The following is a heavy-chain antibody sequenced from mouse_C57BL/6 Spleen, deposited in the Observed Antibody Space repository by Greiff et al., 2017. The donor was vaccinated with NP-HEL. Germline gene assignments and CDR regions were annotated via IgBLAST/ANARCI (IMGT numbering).Heavy chain of an antibody. CDR1: GYSITSGYY. CDR2: ISYDGSN. CDR3: ARGGGSGSAWFAY. J-gene: IGHJ3*01. D-gene: IGHD3-2*02. Sequence: EVQLQESGPGLVKPSQSLSLTCSVTGYSITSGYYWNWIRQFPGNNLEWMGYISYDGSNNYNPSLKNRISITRDTSKNQFFLKLNSVTTEDTATYYCARGGGSGSAWFAYWGQGTLVTVSA. V-gene: IGHV3-6*01.